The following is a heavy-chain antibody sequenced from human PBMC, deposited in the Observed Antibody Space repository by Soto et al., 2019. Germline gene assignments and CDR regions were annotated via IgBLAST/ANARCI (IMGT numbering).Heavy chain of an antibody. CDR1: GASIAGGSYY. Sequence: SETLSLTCSVSGASIAGGSYYWSWLRQPPGKGLEWIGYIPSRGRPFYHPSLASRSTISSDTSKNQLSLQLTSVTAADTAVYYCARDQYSGYDFALWGQGTLVTVSS. V-gene: IGHV4-30-4*01. CDR3: ARDQYSGYDFAL. CDR2: IPSRGRP. J-gene: IGHJ5*02. D-gene: IGHD5-12*01.